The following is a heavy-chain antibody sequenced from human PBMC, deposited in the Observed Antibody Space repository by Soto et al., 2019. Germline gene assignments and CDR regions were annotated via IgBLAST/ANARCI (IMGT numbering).Heavy chain of an antibody. D-gene: IGHD3-9*01. CDR1: GGSFSGYY. CDR3: ARGNSPYYDILTGPPDRYFDY. V-gene: IGHV4-34*01. J-gene: IGHJ4*02. CDR2: INHSGST. Sequence: SETLSLTCAVYGGSFSGYYGSWIRQPPGKGLEWIGEINHSGSTNYNPSLKSRVTISVDTSKNQFSLKLSPVTAADTAVYYCARGNSPYYDILTGPPDRYFDYWGQGTPVTVSS.